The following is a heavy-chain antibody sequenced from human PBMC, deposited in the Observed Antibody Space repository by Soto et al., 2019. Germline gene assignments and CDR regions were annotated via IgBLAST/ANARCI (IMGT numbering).Heavy chain of an antibody. V-gene: IGHV3-7*04. CDR1: GFTFSSYC. CDR3: ARVPSTRDIWSYGVGGRDYYYYMDV. D-gene: IGHD1-7*01. J-gene: IGHJ6*03. Sequence: EVQLVESGGGLVQPGGSLRLSCEASGFTFSSYCMTWVRQAPGKGLEWVAHIKQDGSERYYVDSVKGRFTISRDNAKNSLYLQMNSLRAEDTAVYYCARVPSTRDIWSYGVGGRDYYYYMDVWGKGTTVTVSS. CDR2: IKQDGSER.